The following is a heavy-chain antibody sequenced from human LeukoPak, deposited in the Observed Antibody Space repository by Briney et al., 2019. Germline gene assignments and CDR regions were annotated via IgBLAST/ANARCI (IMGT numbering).Heavy chain of an antibody. CDR3: ARGISLWNGDS. CDR1: GFTFSTEW. D-gene: IGHD1-1*01. V-gene: IGHV3-7*01. J-gene: IGHJ4*02. CDR2: IKPDGSDK. Sequence: GGSLRLSCAVSGFTFSTEWMTWVRQAPGKGLEWVANIKPDGSDKYYVDSVEGRFTISRDNAKNSLYLQMNTLRAEDTAVYYCARGISLWNGDSWGQGTLVSVSS.